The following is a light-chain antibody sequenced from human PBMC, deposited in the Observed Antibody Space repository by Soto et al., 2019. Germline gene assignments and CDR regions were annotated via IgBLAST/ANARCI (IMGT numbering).Light chain of an antibody. V-gene: IGLV2-14*01. CDR1: SSDVGAYNF. Sequence: QSALTQPASVSASPGQSITISCTGTSSDVGAYNFVSWYQQHPGKAPKLVIYEVTKRPSGVSNRFSGSKSANTASLTISGLQAEDEADYYFCSYTMSSTLGLGGGTKQTVL. J-gene: IGLJ2*01. CDR2: EVT. CDR3: CSYTMSSTLG.